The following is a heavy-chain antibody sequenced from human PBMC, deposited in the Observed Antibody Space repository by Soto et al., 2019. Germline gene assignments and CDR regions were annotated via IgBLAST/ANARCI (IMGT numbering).Heavy chain of an antibody. J-gene: IGHJ6*02. CDR1: GGSVSSGTYY. V-gene: IGHV4-61*01. CDR3: ARGPISGVGSKTYFYGMDV. Sequence: QVQLQESGPGLVKPSETLSLTCTVSGGSVSSGTYYWSWFRQSPGKGLEWIGYIYVSGSSSYNPSLKSRVTISIDTSKNQVSLESSSVTAADTAVYYCARGPISGVGSKTYFYGMDVWGQGTTVTVSS. CDR2: IYVSGSS. D-gene: IGHD3-3*01.